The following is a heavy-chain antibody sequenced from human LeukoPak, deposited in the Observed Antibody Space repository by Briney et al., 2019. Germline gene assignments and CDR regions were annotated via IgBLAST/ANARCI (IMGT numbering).Heavy chain of an antibody. D-gene: IGHD3-10*01. CDR2: INHGGSI. J-gene: IGHJ4*02. CDR1: GGSFSGQY. CDR3: AGGDYHGSESYANY. V-gene: IGHV4-34*01. Sequence: SETLSLTCAVYGGSFSGQYWGWIRQPPGKGLEWIGEINHGGSISYNASLKSRVTISLDTSKHQFSLKLSSVTAADTAVYYCAGGDYHGSESYANYWGQGTLVTVSS.